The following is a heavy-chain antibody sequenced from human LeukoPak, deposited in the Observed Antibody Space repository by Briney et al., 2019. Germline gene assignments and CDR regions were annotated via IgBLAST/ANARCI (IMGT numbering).Heavy chain of an antibody. J-gene: IGHJ4*02. D-gene: IGHD3-9*01. CDR3: ARGPAYDILTGYYGY. Sequence: GGPLRLSGAASGFTFRGYSMNWARQAPGKGLEWVSSISSSSSYIYYADSVKGRFTISRDNAKNSLYLQMNSLRAEDTAVYYCARGPAYDILTGYYGYWGQGTLVTVSS. CDR2: ISSSSSYI. V-gene: IGHV3-21*01. CDR1: GFTFRGYS.